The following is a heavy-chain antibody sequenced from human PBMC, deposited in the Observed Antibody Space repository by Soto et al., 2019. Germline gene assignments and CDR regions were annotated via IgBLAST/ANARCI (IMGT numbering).Heavy chain of an antibody. CDR3: VQDQCKSANCYTVGHSSYYFYGMDV. V-gene: IGHV3-43D*03. J-gene: IGHJ6*02. Sequence: GGSLSLSCAASGFTFGNYAMHWVRQVPGRGLEWVSVISRDCDSTHYSDSVKGRFVISRDNSKNSLYLQMSSLRSEDTALYYCVQDQCKSANCYTVGHSSYYFYGMDVWGQGTTVTVSS. CDR2: ISRDCDST. D-gene: IGHD2-15*01. CDR1: GFTFGNYA.